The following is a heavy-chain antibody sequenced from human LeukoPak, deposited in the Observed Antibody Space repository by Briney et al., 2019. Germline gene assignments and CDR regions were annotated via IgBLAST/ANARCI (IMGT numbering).Heavy chain of an antibody. Sequence: PGGSLRLSCAASGFTFSSYAMHWVRQAPGKGLEWVAVISYDGSNKYYADSVKGRFTISRDNSKNTLYLQMNSLRAEDTAVCYCARASRGYSYGSVLFDYWGQGTLVTVSS. J-gene: IGHJ4*02. CDR1: GFTFSSYA. CDR2: ISYDGSNK. CDR3: ARASRGYSYGSVLFDY. D-gene: IGHD5-18*01. V-gene: IGHV3-30-3*01.